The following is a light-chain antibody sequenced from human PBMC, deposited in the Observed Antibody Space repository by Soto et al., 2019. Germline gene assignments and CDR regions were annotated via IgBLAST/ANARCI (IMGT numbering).Light chain of an antibody. Sequence: QLVLTQPPSASGSPGQSVTISCTGTSSDVGAYDFVSWYQHHPGKAPKLMIYEVTKRPSGVPDRFSGSKSGNTASLIVSGLQAEDEADYYCTSHAGNYNFPYVFGTGTKLTVL. J-gene: IGLJ1*01. CDR3: TSHAGNYNFPYV. CDR2: EVT. V-gene: IGLV2-8*01. CDR1: SSDVGAYDF.